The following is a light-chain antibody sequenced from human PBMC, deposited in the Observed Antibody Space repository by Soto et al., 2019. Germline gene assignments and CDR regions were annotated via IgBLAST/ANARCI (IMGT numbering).Light chain of an antibody. CDR3: QQANRFPLT. CDR2: SAS. CDR1: QAITKW. V-gene: IGKV1-12*01. J-gene: IGKJ1*01. Sequence: DIQMTQSPSSVSASVGDRVIITCRASQAITKWLAWYQQKPGKAPKLLISSASTLGSEVPSRFSGSGSGTDFTLTIDSLQPEDFATYYCQQANRFPLTFGQGTKVEI.